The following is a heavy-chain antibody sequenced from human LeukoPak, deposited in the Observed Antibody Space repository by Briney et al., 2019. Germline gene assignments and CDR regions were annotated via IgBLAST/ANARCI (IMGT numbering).Heavy chain of an antibody. V-gene: IGHV3-64*01. D-gene: IGHD6-19*01. CDR1: GLTFSSYA. CDR2: ISSNGGST. CDR3: ARSLSGWFPYFDY. Sequence: PGGSLRLSCAASGLTFSSYAMGWVRQAPAKGLEWVSAISSNGGSTYYANSVKGRFTISRDNSKNTLYLQMGSLRAEDMAVYYCARSLSGWFPYFDYWGQGTLVTVSS. J-gene: IGHJ4*02.